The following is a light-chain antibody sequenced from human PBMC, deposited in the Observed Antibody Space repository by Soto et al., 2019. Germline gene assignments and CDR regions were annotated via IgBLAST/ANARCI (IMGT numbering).Light chain of an antibody. CDR1: QSVSSS. V-gene: IGKV3-15*01. Sequence: EIVMTQSPATLSVSPGESATLSCRASQSVSSSLAWFQQKPGQAPRLIIHAASTRATGIPARFSGSGFGTEFTLTIPSLQSEDFAVYYCQQYNNWRTFGQGTKVEIK. J-gene: IGKJ1*01. CDR2: AAS. CDR3: QQYNNWRT.